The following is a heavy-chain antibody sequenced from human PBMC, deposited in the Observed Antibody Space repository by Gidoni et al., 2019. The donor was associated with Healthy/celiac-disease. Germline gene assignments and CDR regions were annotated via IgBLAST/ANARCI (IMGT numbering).Heavy chain of an antibody. CDR2: FDPEDGDT. CDR3: ATALGCGGDCYPDINWFDP. D-gene: IGHD2-21*02. J-gene: IGHJ5*02. V-gene: IGHV1-24*01. Sequence: VRQAPGKGLEWMGGFDPEDGDTIYAQKFQGRVTMTEDTSTDTAYMELSSLRSEDTAVYYCATALGCGGDCYPDINWFDP.